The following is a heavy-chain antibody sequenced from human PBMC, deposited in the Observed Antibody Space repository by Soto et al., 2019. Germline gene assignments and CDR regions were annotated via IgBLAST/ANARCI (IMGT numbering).Heavy chain of an antibody. CDR2: IVVGSGNT. D-gene: IGHD6-13*01. J-gene: IGHJ6*02. V-gene: IGHV1-58*01. CDR3: AAAAGIGYYYYHGMDV. Sequence: GASVKVSCKASGFTFTSSAVQWVRQARGQRLEWIGWIVVGSGNTNYAQKFQERVTITRDMSTSTAYMELSSLRSEDKAVYYCAAAAGIGYYYYHGMDVWGQETKATVSS. CDR1: GFTFTSSA.